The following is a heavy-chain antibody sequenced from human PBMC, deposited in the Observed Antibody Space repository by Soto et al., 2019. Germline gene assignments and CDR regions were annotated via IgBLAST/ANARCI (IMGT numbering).Heavy chain of an antibody. D-gene: IGHD6-6*01. CDR1: GVTFSSYA. Sequence: PGVSLRLSWAASGVTFSSYAMSWARQAPGKGPEWVSAISGSGGSTYYADSVKGRFTIYRDNSKNTLYLQMNRLRAEDTAVYYCAPTRRSSSSLWSLYYYYGIDFWGQGTMVAVSS. CDR3: APTRRSSSSLWSLYYYYGIDF. CDR2: ISGSGGST. V-gene: IGHV3-23*01. J-gene: IGHJ6*02.